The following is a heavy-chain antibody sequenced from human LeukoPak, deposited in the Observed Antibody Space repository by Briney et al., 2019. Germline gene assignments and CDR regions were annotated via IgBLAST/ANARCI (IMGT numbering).Heavy chain of an antibody. J-gene: IGHJ4*02. CDR2: ISSSSSYI. V-gene: IGHV3-21*01. Sequence: GGSLRLSCAASGFTFSSYVMSWVRQAPGKGLEWVSSISSSSSYIYYADSVKGRFTISRDNAKNSLYLQMNSLRAEDTAVYYCAREPAGYNFDYWGQGTLVTVSS. CDR1: GFTFSSYV. D-gene: IGHD5-24*01. CDR3: AREPAGYNFDY.